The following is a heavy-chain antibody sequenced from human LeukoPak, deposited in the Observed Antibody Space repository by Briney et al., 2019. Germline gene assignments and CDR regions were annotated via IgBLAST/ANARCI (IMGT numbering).Heavy chain of an antibody. CDR2: ISGSGGST. D-gene: IGHD3-10*01. Sequence: GGSLRLSCAASGFTFSSYAMSWVRQPPGKGLEWVSAISGSGGSTYYADSVKGRFTISRDNSKNTLYRQMNSLRAEDTAVYYCAKEATYYYGSGSYGVDYWGQGTLVTVSS. V-gene: IGHV3-23*01. CDR3: AKEATYYYGSGSYGVDY. J-gene: IGHJ4*02. CDR1: GFTFSSYA.